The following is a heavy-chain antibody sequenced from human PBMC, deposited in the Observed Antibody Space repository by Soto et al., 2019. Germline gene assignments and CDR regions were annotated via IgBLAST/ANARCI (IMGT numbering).Heavy chain of an antibody. CDR3: ARDSSASGAQPGFDY. Sequence: VKVSFKASGYTFTGYYMHWVRQAPGQGLEWMGWIDPNSGGTNYAQKFQGWVTMTRDTFISTAYMELSRLRSDDTAVYYCARDSSASGAQPGFDYWGQGTLVTVSS. CDR2: IDPNSGGT. D-gene: IGHD1-26*01. J-gene: IGHJ4*02. CDR1: GYTFTGYY. V-gene: IGHV1-2*04.